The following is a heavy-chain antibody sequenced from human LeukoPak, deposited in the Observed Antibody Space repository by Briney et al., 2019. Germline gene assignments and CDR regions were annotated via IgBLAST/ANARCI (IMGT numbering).Heavy chain of an antibody. D-gene: IGHD2-15*01. V-gene: IGHV4-39*07. CDR1: GGSISSSNYY. CDR2: IYYSGNT. J-gene: IGHJ4*02. Sequence: SETLSLTCTVSGGSISSSNYYWGWIRQPPGKGLEWIGSIYYSGNTYYNPSLKSRVTISVDTSKNHFSLKLSSVTAADTAVYYCARQDIVVVVAATPFGYWGQGTLVTVSS. CDR3: ARQDIVVVVAATPFGY.